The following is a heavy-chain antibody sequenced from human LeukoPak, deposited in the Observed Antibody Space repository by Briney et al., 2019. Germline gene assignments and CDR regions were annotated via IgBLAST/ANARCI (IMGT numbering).Heavy chain of an antibody. CDR2: IYYSGST. D-gene: IGHD3-3*01. CDR3: ASFDFQAGGYYYGMDV. V-gene: IGHV4-59*01. CDR1: VGSISSYY. Sequence: SETLSLTCTVSVGSISSYYWSWIRQPPGKGLEWMWNIYYSGSTNYNPSLKSRVTISVDTSKNQFSLKLSSVTAADTAVYYCASFDFQAGGYYYGMDVWGQGTTVTVSS. J-gene: IGHJ6*02.